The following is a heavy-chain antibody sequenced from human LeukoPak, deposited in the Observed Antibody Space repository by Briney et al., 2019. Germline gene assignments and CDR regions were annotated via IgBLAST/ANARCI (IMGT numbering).Heavy chain of an antibody. J-gene: IGHJ4*02. D-gene: IGHD3-9*01. CDR2: INHSGST. CDR3: ARGQLRYFDWLSPSDLDY. CDR1: GGSFSGYY. V-gene: IGHV4-34*01. Sequence: SETLFLTCAVYGGSFSGYYWSWIRQPPGKGLEWIGEINHSGSTNYNPSLKSRVTISVDTSKNQFSLKLSSVTAADTAVYYCARGQLRYFDWLSPSDLDYWGQGTLVTVSS.